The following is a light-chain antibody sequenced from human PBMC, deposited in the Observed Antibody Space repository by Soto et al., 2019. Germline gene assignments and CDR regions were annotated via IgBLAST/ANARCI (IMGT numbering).Light chain of an antibody. V-gene: IGKV3-20*01. CDR2: AAS. J-gene: IGKJ2*03. CDR3: QQYDSSPYS. CDR1: QSVSRTY. Sequence: EIVLTQSPGTLSLSPGERATLSCRASQSVSRTYLSWYQQKPGQAPRLLIYAASSRETGIPDRFSGSGSGTDFTLTISRLEPEDFAVYYCQQYDSSPYSFGQGTKVEIK.